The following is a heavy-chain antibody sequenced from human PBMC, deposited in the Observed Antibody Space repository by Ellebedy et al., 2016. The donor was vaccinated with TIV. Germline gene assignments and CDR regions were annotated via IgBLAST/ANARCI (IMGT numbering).Heavy chain of an antibody. Sequence: AASVKVSCKASGYTFTGYYLNWVRQAPGQGLEWMGWINCNSGGTKYAQKFQDWVTMTRDTTISTAYMELNRLKSDDTSVYYCAGTTSVVFGSGSYRFAPWGQGTLVAVSS. J-gene: IGHJ5*02. CDR2: INCNSGGT. D-gene: IGHD3-10*01. CDR3: AGTTSVVFGSGSYRFAP. V-gene: IGHV1-2*04. CDR1: GYTFTGYY.